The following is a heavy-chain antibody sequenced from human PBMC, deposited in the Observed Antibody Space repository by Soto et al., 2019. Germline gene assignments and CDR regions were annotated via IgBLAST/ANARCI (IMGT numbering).Heavy chain of an antibody. D-gene: IGHD1-26*01. Sequence: PGGSRRVSCAASGFDFSSYGMHWVRQTPGKGLEWVAVLGFYVVGRYYADXVEVRFTXSXDXSKXXXYFQMDSLRAGDTALYYCAREPVGPDYAMDVWGQGIAVTVSS. V-gene: IGHV3-33*01. CDR2: LGFYVVGR. CDR1: GFDFSSYG. J-gene: IGHJ6*02. CDR3: AREPVGPDYAMDV.